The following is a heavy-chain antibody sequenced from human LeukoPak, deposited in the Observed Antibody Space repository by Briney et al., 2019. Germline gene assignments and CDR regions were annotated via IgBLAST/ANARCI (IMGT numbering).Heavy chain of an antibody. CDR1: GFTFSSYW. Sequence: GGSLRLSCAASGFTFSSYWMSWVRQAPGKGLEWVANIKQDGSEKYYVDSVKGRFTISRDNAKNSLYLQMNSLRAEDTAVYYCATPRHYDSSGYYWGPFDYWGQGTLVTVSS. V-gene: IGHV3-7*03. D-gene: IGHD3-22*01. CDR3: ATPRHYDSSGYYWGPFDY. CDR2: IKQDGSEK. J-gene: IGHJ4*02.